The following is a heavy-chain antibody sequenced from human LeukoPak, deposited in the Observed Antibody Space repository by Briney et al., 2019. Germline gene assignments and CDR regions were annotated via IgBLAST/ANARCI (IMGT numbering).Heavy chain of an antibody. CDR1: GGSISSYY. V-gene: IGHV4-59*01. Sequence: SETLSLTCTVSGGSISSYYWSWIRQPPGKGLEWIGYIYYSGGTNYNPSLKSRVTISVDTSKNQFSLKLSSVTAADTAVYYCAREEGDGSGYYNWFDPWGQGTLVTVSS. CDR3: AREEGDGSGYYNWFDP. J-gene: IGHJ5*02. D-gene: IGHD3-22*01. CDR2: IYYSGGT.